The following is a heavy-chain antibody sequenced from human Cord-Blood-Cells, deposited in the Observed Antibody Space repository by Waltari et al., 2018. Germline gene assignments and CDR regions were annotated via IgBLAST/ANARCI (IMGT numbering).Heavy chain of an antibody. D-gene: IGHD5-18*01. CDR2: ISYDGSNK. J-gene: IGHJ4*02. V-gene: IGHV3-30*18. CDR1: GFTFSSYG. CDR3: ANTARGYSYGYPDY. Sequence: QVQLVESGGGVVQPGRSLRLSCAASGFTFSSYGMHWVRQAPGKGLEWVAVISYDGSNKYYADSVKGRFTISIDKSKNTLYLQMNSLRAEDTAVYYCANTARGYSYGYPDYWGQGTLVTVSS.